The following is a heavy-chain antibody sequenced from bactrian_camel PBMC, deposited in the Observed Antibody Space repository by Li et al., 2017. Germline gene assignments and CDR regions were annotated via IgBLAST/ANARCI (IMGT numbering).Heavy chain of an antibody. CDR2: IRWSGDST. V-gene: IGHV3-1*01. J-gene: IGHJ4*01. Sequence: VQLVESGGGSVQPGGSLIFSCAVSRLTFDDYAMGWVRQALGKGLEWISAIRWSGDSTNYADCVKGRFTISKDNAQNTLYLQMNRLKPEDTATYYCAAGFLLPGVCGRGDWLGGTYMYSGQGTQVTVS. CDR3: AAGFLLPGVCGRGDWLGGTYMY. D-gene: IGHD3*01. CDR1: RLTFDDYA.